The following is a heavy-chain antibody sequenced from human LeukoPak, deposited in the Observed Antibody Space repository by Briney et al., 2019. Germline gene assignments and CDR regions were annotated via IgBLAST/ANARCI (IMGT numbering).Heavy chain of an antibody. CDR2: IRYDGSNK. D-gene: IGHD1-26*01. J-gene: IGHJ4*02. Sequence: PGGSLRLSCEASGFTFSNYWMSWVRQAPGKGLEWVAFIRYDGSNKYYADSVKGRFTISRDNSKNTLYLQMSSLTAKDTAVYYCAKDRSIGTYYTFDSWGQGTLVTVSS. V-gene: IGHV3-30*02. CDR3: AKDRSIGTYYTFDS. CDR1: GFTFSNYW.